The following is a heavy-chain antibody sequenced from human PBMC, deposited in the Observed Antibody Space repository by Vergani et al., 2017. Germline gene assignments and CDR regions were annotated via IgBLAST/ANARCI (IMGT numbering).Heavy chain of an antibody. CDR2: IYYSGST. Sequence: QVQLQESGPGLVKPSATLSLTCTVSGGSVSSGSDYWSWIRQPPGKGLEWIGYIYYSGSTNDNPSLKSRVTISVDTSKNQFALKLSSVTAADTAVYYCARIQYSSSPGDYYYYMDVWGKGTTVTVSS. CDR1: GGSVSSGSDY. V-gene: IGHV4-61*01. CDR3: ARIQYSSSPGDYYYYMDV. J-gene: IGHJ6*03. D-gene: IGHD6-6*01.